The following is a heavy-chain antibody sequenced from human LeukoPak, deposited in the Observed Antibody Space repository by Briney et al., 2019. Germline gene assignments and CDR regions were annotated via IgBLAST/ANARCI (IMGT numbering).Heavy chain of an antibody. CDR2: INHSGST. V-gene: IGHV4-34*01. CDR3: ASITIFGVVPTSTWFDP. Sequence: WETLSLTCAVYGGSFSGYYWSWIRQPPGKGLEWIGEINHSGSTNYNPSLKSRVTISVDTSKNQFSLKLSSVTAADTAVYYCASITIFGVVPTSTWFDPWGQGTLVTVSS. J-gene: IGHJ5*02. D-gene: IGHD3-3*01. CDR1: GGSFSGYY.